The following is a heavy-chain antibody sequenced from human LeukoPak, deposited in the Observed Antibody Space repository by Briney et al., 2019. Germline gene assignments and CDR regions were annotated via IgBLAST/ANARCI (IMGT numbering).Heavy chain of an antibody. Sequence: GGSLRLSCAASGFTFSSYWMSWVRQAPGKGLEWVANIKQDGSEKYYVDSVKGRFTISRDNAKNSLYLQMNSLRAEDTAVYYCARRSWNDERYYYYYMDVWGKGTTVTVSS. CDR3: ARRSWNDERYYYYYMDV. V-gene: IGHV3-7*01. CDR1: GFTFSSYW. CDR2: IKQDGSEK. J-gene: IGHJ6*03. D-gene: IGHD1-1*01.